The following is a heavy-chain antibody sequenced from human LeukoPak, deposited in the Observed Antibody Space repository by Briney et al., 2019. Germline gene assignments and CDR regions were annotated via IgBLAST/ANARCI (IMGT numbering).Heavy chain of an antibody. CDR3: ARLGPNIVVVPAARNYYYYYYMDV. Sequence: SETLSLTCTVSGGSISSYYWSWIRQPAGKGLEWIRRIYTSGSTNYNPSLKSRVTMSVDTSKNQFSLKLSSVTAADTAVYYCARLGPNIVVVPAARNYYYYYYMDVWGKGTTVTVSS. D-gene: IGHD2-2*01. CDR2: IYTSGST. J-gene: IGHJ6*03. CDR1: GGSISSYY. V-gene: IGHV4-4*07.